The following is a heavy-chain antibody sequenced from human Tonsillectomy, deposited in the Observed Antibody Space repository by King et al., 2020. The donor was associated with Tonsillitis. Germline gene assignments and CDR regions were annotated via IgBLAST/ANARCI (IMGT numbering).Heavy chain of an antibody. J-gene: IGHJ4*02. V-gene: IGHV3-30*18. Sequence: SGFTFSSYGMHWVRQAPGKGLEWVSVISYDGSNKYYADSVKGRFTISRDNSKNTLYLQMNSLRAEDTAVYYCAKDHSSSYLDYWGQGTLVTVSS. CDR3: AKDHSSSYLDY. D-gene: IGHD6-13*01. CDR2: ISYDGSNK. CDR1: GFTFSSYG.